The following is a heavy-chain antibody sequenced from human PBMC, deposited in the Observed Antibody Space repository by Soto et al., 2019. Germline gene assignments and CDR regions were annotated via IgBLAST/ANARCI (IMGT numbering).Heavy chain of an antibody. V-gene: IGHV3-48*01. D-gene: IGHD3-22*01. CDR2: ISSSSSTI. CDR3: ATGAYYSDSSGLSS. J-gene: IGHJ5*02. CDR1: GFTFSSYS. Sequence: EVQLVESGGGLVQPGGSLRLSCAASGFTFSSYSMNWVRQAPGKGLEWVSYISSSSSTIYYADSVKGRFTISRDNAKTSLYLQMNSLRAEDTAVYFCATGAYYSDSSGLSSWGQGTLVTVSS.